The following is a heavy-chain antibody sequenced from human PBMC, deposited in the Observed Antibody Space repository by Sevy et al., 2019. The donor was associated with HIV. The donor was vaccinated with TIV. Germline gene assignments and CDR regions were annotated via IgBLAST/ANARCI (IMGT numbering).Heavy chain of an antibody. Sequence: ASVKVSCKASGYTVTSYRIYWVRQAPGQGLESMGWRSAHNGDTNYAQKFQGRVTMITDTSTTTAYMDLRSLRSDDTALYYCARAYCSGGRCYSLAYSGQGTVVTVSS. V-gene: IGHV1-18*01. D-gene: IGHD2-15*01. CDR1: GYTVTSYR. J-gene: IGHJ4*02. CDR2: RSAHNGDT. CDR3: ARAYCSGGRCYSLAY.